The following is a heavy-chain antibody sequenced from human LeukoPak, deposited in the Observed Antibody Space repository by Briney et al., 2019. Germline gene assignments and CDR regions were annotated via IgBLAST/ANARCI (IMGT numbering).Heavy chain of an antibody. D-gene: IGHD3-10*01. CDR1: GFTFSDYW. J-gene: IGHJ3*02. Sequence: GGSLRLSCAASGFTFSDYWMHWVRQAPGKGLEWVSIIYSGGSTFYADSVKGRFTISRDNSKNTLYLQMNSLRAEDTAVYYCIRGPRSAFDIWGQGTMVTVSS. V-gene: IGHV3-66*01. CDR3: IRGPRSAFDI. CDR2: IYSGGST.